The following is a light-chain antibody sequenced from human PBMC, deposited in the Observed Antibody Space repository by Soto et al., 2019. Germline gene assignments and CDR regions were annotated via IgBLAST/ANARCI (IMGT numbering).Light chain of an antibody. CDR3: QHYGYPQWT. J-gene: IGKJ1*01. V-gene: IGKV3-20*01. CDR2: GVY. Sequence: IVLTQSPGTLSLSQGERATLSCGASQTGNNNYLSWYQHKSGQAPRLHIYGVYTRASGIPDRFSGSGSGTEFTLTITRLETEDSAVYSCQHYGYPQWTFGPGTKV. CDR1: QTGNNNY.